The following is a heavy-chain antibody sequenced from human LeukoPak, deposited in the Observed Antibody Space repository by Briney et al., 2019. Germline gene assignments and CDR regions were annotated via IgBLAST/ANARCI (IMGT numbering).Heavy chain of an antibody. CDR2: ISSSSSYI. Sequence: GGSLRLSCAASGFTFSSYSMNWVRQAPGKGLEWVSSISSSSSYIYYADSVKGRFTISRDNAKNSLYLQMNSLRAEDTAVYYCARINDYGDYAADYWGQGTLVTVSS. CDR3: ARINDYGDYAADY. CDR1: GFTFSSYS. J-gene: IGHJ4*02. V-gene: IGHV3-21*01. D-gene: IGHD4-17*01.